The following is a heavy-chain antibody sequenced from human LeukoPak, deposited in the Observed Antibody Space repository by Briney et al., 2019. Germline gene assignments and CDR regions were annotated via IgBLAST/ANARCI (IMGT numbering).Heavy chain of an antibody. CDR1: GFTFSSYA. D-gene: IGHD4/OR15-4a*01. J-gene: IGHJ4*02. V-gene: IGHV3-30-3*01. Sequence: GGSLRLSCAASGFTFSSYAMHWVRQAPGKGLEWVAVISYDGSNKYYADSVKGRFTISRDNSKNTLYLQMNSLRAEDTAVYYCARGDDYHDYWGQGTLVTVSS. CDR2: ISYDGSNK. CDR3: ARGDDYHDY.